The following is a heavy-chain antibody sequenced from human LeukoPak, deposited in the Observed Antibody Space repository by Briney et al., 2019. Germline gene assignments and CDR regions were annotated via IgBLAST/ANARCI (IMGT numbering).Heavy chain of an antibody. CDR2: ISSSSSYI. Sequence: GGSLRLSCAASGFTLSSYNMNWVRQAPGKGLEWVSSISSSSSYIYYADSVKGRFTISRDNAKNSLYLQMNSLRAEDTAVYYCARDASAAAGTYHFDYWGQGTLVTVSS. CDR3: ARDASAAAGTYHFDY. V-gene: IGHV3-21*01. CDR1: GFTLSSYN. D-gene: IGHD6-13*01. J-gene: IGHJ4*02.